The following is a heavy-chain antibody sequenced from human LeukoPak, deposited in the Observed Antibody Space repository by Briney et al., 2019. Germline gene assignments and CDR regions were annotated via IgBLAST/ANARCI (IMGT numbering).Heavy chain of an antibody. CDR1: GGSFSGYY. J-gene: IGHJ4*02. Sequence: PSETLSRTCAVYGGSFSGYYWTWIPQPPGKGLEWIGEINHSGSTNYNPSLKSRVTISVDASKSQFSLNLSSVTAADTAVYYCARRPLDSSGYSRGDYWGQGALVTVSS. V-gene: IGHV4-34*01. CDR2: INHSGST. CDR3: ARRPLDSSGYSRGDY. D-gene: IGHD3-22*01.